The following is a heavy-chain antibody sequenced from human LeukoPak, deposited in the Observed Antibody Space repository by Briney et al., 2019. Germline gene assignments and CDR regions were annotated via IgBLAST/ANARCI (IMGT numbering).Heavy chain of an antibody. V-gene: IGHV4-59*08. CDR2: ILYSDST. J-gene: IGHJ5*02. Sequence: PSETLSLACTVSGGFLGSYYWSWVRQSPGKALEWIGFILYSDSTNYNPPLKSRVSLSVDTSKRQIFLRLTSVSAADTAVYYCARHQMAGYSSSCNDHWGQGILVTVSS. CDR1: GGFLGSYY. CDR3: ARHQMAGYSSSCNDH. D-gene: IGHD6-13*01.